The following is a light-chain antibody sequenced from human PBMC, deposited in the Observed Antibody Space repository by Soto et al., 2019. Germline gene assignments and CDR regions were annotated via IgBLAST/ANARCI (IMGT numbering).Light chain of an antibody. J-gene: IGLJ2*01. Sequence: QSVLTQPPSVSAAPGQKVTISCSVSSSNIGNNYVSWYQQLPGTAPKLLIYDNNKRPSGIPDRFSGSKSGTSATLGITVLQTGDEADYYCGTWDSSLSAVVFGGGTKVTVL. V-gene: IGLV1-51*01. CDR3: GTWDSSLSAVV. CDR1: SSNIGNNY. CDR2: DNN.